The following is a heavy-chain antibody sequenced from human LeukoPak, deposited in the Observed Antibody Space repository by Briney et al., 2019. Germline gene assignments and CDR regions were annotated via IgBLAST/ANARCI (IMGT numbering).Heavy chain of an antibody. J-gene: IGHJ4*02. D-gene: IGHD2-21*02. CDR1: GFTFDDYA. V-gene: IGHV3-43D*03. CDR3: AKDRGDCGGDCYIFDY. CDR2: ISWDGGST. Sequence: PGGSLRLSCAASGFTFDDYAMHWVRQAPGKGLEWVSLISWDGGSTYYADSVRGRFTISRDNSKNSLYLQMNSLRAEDTALYYCAKDRGDCGGDCYIFDYWGQGTLVTVSS.